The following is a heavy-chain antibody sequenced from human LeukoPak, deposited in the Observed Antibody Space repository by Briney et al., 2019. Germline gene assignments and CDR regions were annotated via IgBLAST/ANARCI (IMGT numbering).Heavy chain of an antibody. CDR3: ARGGDIVVVPAAPAEYFQH. J-gene: IGHJ1*01. D-gene: IGHD2-2*01. CDR1: GYTFTGYY. V-gene: IGHV1-2*02. CDR2: ISPNSGDT. Sequence: EASVKVSCKASGYTFTGYYIHWVRLAPGQGLEWMGWISPNSGDTNFAQKFQGRVTMTRDTSISTAYMELSRLRSDDTAVYYCARGGDIVVVPAAPAEYFQHWGQGTLVTVSS.